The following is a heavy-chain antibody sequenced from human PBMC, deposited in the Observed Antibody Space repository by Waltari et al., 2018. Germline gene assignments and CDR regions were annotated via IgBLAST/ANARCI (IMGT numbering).Heavy chain of an antibody. J-gene: IGHJ6*02. CDR1: GGSVSTPSYS. D-gene: IGHD2-2*01. V-gene: IGHV4-39*02. Sequence: QLQLQESGPGLVKPSETLSLTCTVSGGSVSTPSYSWAWVRQSPGKGLGWIGTFYYPGNIYYNPSLTSRVTISVDSPQNHLSLRLSSVTAADTAVYYCARLSGYCDDTGCYGHYAMDVWGQGTTVTVSS. CDR2: FYYPGNI. CDR3: ARLSGYCDDTGCYGHYAMDV.